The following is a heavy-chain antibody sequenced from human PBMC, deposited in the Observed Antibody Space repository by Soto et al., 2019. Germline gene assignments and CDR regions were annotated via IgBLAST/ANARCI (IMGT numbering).Heavy chain of an antibody. Sequence: EVQLLESGGGFVQPGGSLRLSCAASGFTFSSYAMTWVRQAPGKGLEWVSAITRSGDTGIYADSVKGRFTISRDNSENTLYRQMNSLRAVDTAAYYCAKVGSYYNKYAHWYFDLWGRGTLVTVSS. CDR1: GFTFSSYA. D-gene: IGHD3-22*01. V-gene: IGHV3-23*01. CDR3: AKVGSYYNKYAHWYFDL. CDR2: ITRSGDTG. J-gene: IGHJ2*01.